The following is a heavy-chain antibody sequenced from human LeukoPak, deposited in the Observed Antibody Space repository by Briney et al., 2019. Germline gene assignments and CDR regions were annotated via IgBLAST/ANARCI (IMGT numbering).Heavy chain of an antibody. CDR2: IYPGDSDT. V-gene: IGHV5-51*01. J-gene: IGHJ3*02. CDR1: GYSFNSYW. Sequence: GESLKISCKGSGYSFNSYWIGWVCQMPGKGLEWMGIIYPGDSDTRYSPSFQGQVTISADKSISTAYLQWSSLKASDTAMYYCARPGTSNGWYKDAFDIWGQGTMVTVSS. CDR3: ARPGTSNGWYKDAFDI. D-gene: IGHD6-19*01.